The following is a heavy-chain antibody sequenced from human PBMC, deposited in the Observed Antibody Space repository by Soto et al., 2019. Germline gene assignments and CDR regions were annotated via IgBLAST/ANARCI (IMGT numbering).Heavy chain of an antibody. CDR3: ARSGAYCTSITCLFDSF. Sequence: QAQLVQSGAEVKKHGASVKVSCRASGYTFTSYGYAWVRQAPGQGLEWMGWISAYNGDTNYAQKFQDRVTLTTDTYTTTAYMELRNLGSDDMAVYYCARSGAYCTSITCLFDSFWGLGTLVTVSS. CDR2: ISAYNGDT. J-gene: IGHJ4*02. V-gene: IGHV1-18*03. D-gene: IGHD2-8*01. CDR1: GYTFTSYG.